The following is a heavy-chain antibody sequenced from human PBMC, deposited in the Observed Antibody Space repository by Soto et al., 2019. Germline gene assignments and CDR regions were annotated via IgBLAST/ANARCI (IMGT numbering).Heavy chain of an antibody. CDR1: DGSISSGDYY. D-gene: IGHD3-3*01. CDR2: IYYSGST. J-gene: IGHJ4*02. V-gene: IGHV4-30-4*01. CDR3: ARTITIFGSNKLTGPLGY. Sequence: LSLTCTVSDGSISSGDYYWSWIRQPPGKGLEWIGYIYYSGSTYYNPSLKSRVTISVDTSKNQFSLKLSSVTAADTAVYYCARTITIFGSNKLTGPLGYWGQGTLVTVSS.